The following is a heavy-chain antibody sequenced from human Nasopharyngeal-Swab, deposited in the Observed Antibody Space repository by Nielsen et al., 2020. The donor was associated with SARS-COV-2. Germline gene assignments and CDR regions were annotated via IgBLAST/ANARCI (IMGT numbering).Heavy chain of an antibody. CDR2: IYYSGST. CDR1: GGSISSYY. Sequence: SETLSLTCTVSGGSISSYYWSWIRQPPGKGLEWIGYIYYSGSTNYNPSLKSRVTISVDTSKNQFSLKLSSVTAADTAVYYCARGNSGIGVTPNGMDVWGQGTTVTVSS. V-gene: IGHV4-59*01. J-gene: IGHJ6*02. CDR3: ARGNSGIGVTPNGMDV. D-gene: IGHD2-21*02.